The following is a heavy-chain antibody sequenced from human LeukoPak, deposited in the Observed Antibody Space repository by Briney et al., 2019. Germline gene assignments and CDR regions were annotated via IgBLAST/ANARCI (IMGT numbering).Heavy chain of an antibody. D-gene: IGHD6-19*01. CDR2: IWYDGSNK. V-gene: IGHV3-33*06. J-gene: IGHJ4*02. Sequence: GRSLRLSCAASGFTFSNYGMHWVRQAPGKGLEWVAVIWYDGSNKYYADSVKGRLTISRDNSKNTLSLQMNSLRAEDTAVYYCAKEHKSSGWYNDYWGQGTLVTVSS. CDR1: GFTFSNYG. CDR3: AKEHKSSGWYNDY.